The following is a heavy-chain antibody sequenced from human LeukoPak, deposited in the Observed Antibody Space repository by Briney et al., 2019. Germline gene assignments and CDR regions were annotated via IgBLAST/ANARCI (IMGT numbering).Heavy chain of an antibody. CDR3: AKYYGYYHDQYFDY. D-gene: IGHD3-22*01. V-gene: IGHV3-23*01. Sequence: GGSLRLSCAASGFTFSSYAMSWVRQAPGKGLEWVSAISGSGGSTYYADSVKGRFTIPRDNSKNTLYLQMNSLRAEDTAVYYCAKYYGYYHDQYFDYWGQGTLVTVSS. J-gene: IGHJ4*02. CDR1: GFTFSSYA. CDR2: ISGSGGST.